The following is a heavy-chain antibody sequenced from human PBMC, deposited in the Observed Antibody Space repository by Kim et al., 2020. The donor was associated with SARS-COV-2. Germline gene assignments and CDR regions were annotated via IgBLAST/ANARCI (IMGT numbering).Heavy chain of an antibody. V-gene: IGHV3-49*02. D-gene: IGHD3-22*01. J-gene: IGHJ4*02. CDR3: TREHSLFDYYDSTAYFDY. Sequence: VKGKFSITRDESKSIAYLQMNSLKTDDTAVYYCTREHSLFDYYDSTAYFDYWGQGTLVTVSS.